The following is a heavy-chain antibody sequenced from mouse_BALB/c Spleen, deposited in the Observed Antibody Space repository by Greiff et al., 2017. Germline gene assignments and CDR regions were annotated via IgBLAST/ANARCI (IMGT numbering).Heavy chain of an antibody. CDR2: INPSNGGT. Sequence: QVHVKQSGAELVKPGASVKLSCKASGYTFTSYYMYWVKQRPGQGLEWIGEINPSNGGTNFNEKFTSKATLTVDKSSSTAYMQLSSLTSEDSAVYYCTGSYYYAMDYWGQGTSVTVSS. V-gene: IGHV1S81*02. J-gene: IGHJ4*01. CDR3: TGSYYYAMDY. CDR1: GYTFTSYY.